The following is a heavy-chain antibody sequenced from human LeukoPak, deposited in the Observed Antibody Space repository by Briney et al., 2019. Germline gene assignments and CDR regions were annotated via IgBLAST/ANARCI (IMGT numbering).Heavy chain of an antibody. CDR3: ASTHVWGSYLTSDY. Sequence: SQTLSLTCAVSGDSVNSGGFSWSWIRKPSGKDLEWIGYIYHSGSTNYNPSLKSRVTISVDKSKNQFSLKLSSVTAADTAVYYCASTHVWGSYLTSDYWGQGTLVTVSS. CDR1: GDSVNSGGFS. J-gene: IGHJ4*02. CDR2: IYHSGST. V-gene: IGHV4-30-2*01. D-gene: IGHD3-16*01.